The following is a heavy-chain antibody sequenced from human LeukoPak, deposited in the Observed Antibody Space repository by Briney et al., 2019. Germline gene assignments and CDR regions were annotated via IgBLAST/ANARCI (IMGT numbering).Heavy chain of an antibody. Sequence: PGGSLRLSCAASGFTFDDYAMHWVRQAPGKGLEWVSGISWNSGSIGYADSVKGRFTISRDNAKTSLYLQMNSLRAEDTALYYCAKDYDSSGYYYTRDAFDIWGQGTMVTVSS. D-gene: IGHD3-22*01. V-gene: IGHV3-9*01. CDR1: GFTFDDYA. J-gene: IGHJ3*02. CDR2: ISWNSGSI. CDR3: AKDYDSSGYYYTRDAFDI.